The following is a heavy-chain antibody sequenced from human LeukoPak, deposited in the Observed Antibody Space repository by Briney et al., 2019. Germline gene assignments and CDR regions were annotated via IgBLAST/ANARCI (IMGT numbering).Heavy chain of an antibody. CDR3: ATRLTPLNVLRYFDWSKAGYYYYYYYMDV. CDR2: IIPIFGTA. Sequence: ASVKVSCKASGGTFSSYAISWVRQAPGQGLEWMGGIIPIFGTANYAQKFQGRVTITADKSTSTAYMELSSLRSEDTAVYYCATRLTPLNVLRYFDWSKAGYYYYYYYMDVWGKGTTVTVSS. CDR1: GGTFSSYA. D-gene: IGHD3-9*01. J-gene: IGHJ6*03. V-gene: IGHV1-69*06.